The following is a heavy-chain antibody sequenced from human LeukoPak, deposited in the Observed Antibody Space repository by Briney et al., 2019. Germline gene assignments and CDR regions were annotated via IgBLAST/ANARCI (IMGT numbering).Heavy chain of an antibody. Sequence: ASVKVSCKASGYTFTGYYMHWVRQAPGQGLEWMGGFDPEDGETIYAQKFQGRVTMTEDTSTDTAYMELSSLRSEDTAVYYCATFCVYDILECFDYWGQGTLVTVSS. V-gene: IGHV1-24*01. CDR3: ATFCVYDILECFDY. CDR1: GYTFTGYY. J-gene: IGHJ4*02. CDR2: FDPEDGET. D-gene: IGHD5/OR15-5a*01.